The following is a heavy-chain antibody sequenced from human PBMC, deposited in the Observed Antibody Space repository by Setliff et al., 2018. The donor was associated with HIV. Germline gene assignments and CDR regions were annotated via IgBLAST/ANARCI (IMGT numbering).Heavy chain of an antibody. CDR1: GSPFTTYS. V-gene: IGHV1-3*03. J-gene: IGHJ4*02. Sequence: GASVKVSCKASGSPFTTYSIHWVRQAPGQSLEWMGWINVGNGDTKCSQDLQGRITITRDTSANTAYMELRSLRSEDTALYYCATDPTGAVGTTIGTGNYWGQGTLVTVSS. D-gene: IGHD1-26*01. CDR2: INVGNGDT. CDR3: ATDPTGAVGTTIGTGNY.